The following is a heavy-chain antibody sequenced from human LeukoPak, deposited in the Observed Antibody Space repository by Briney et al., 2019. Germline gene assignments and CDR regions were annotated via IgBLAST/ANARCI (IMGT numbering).Heavy chain of an antibody. V-gene: IGHV3-66*01. J-gene: IGHJ3*02. CDR3: ARDRGVGSDAFDI. CDR2: IYNRGTT. D-gene: IGHD2-8*01. CDR1: GFTVSNTY. Sequence: GGSLRLSCAASGFTVSNTYMSWVRQAPGKGLEWVSIIYNRGTTYYSDSVKGRFSISRDNSKNTLFLQMNSLRAEDTAVYYCARDRGVGSDAFDIWGQGTMVTVSS.